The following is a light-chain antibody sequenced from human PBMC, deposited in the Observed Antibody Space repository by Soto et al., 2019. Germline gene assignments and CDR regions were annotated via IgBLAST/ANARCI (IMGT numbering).Light chain of an antibody. J-gene: IGKJ2*01. V-gene: IGKV1-39*01. Sequence: DIQMTQSPSSLSASVGDRVTITCRASQTISGYLNWYQQKPGKAPELLIYAASYLGNGVPSRFSGSGSGTDFTLTISSLQPEDFATYYCQQSYSTPYTFGQATKLEIK. CDR1: QTISGY. CDR2: AAS. CDR3: QQSYSTPYT.